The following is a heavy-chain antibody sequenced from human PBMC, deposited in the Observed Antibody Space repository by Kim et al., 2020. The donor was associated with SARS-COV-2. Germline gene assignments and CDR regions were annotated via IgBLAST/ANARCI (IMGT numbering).Heavy chain of an antibody. D-gene: IGHD6-13*01. CDR3: AKDPTYSSSWYDFDY. J-gene: IGHJ4*02. V-gene: IGHV3-23*01. Sequence: DAVKGRFTISRDNSKNTLYLQMNSLRAEDTAVYYCAKDPTYSSSWYDFDYWGQGTLVTVSS.